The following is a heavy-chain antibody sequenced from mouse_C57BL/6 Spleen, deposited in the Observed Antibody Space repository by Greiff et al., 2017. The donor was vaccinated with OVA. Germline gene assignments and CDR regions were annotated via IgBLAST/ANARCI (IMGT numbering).Heavy chain of an antibody. V-gene: IGHV2-5*01. CDR3: ARNDGYRAY. CDR1: GFSLTSYG. CDR2: IWRGGST. Sequence: VQLQESGPGLVQPSPSLSISCTASGFSLTSYGVHWVRQSPGKGLEWLGVIWRGGSTAYNAAFMSRLSITTDNSTSQVFLKMNSLQADDTAIYYCARNDGYRAYWGQGTLVTVSA. J-gene: IGHJ3*01. D-gene: IGHD2-3*01.